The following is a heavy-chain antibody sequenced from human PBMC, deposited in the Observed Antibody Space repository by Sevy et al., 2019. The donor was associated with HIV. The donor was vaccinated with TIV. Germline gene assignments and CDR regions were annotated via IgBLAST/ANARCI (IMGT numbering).Heavy chain of an antibody. CDR1: GFSFSSYG. J-gene: IGHJ5*02. V-gene: IGHV3-33*07. D-gene: IGHD4-4*01. Sequence: GGSLRLSCEASGFSFSSYGMYWVRQAPGKGLEWVATIWYDGSNKYYGDSVKGRFTISRDNSKNTLFLLMNSLRAEDMAVYYCARGYSNYLSWGQGTLVTVSS. CDR2: IWYDGSNK. CDR3: ARGYSNYLS.